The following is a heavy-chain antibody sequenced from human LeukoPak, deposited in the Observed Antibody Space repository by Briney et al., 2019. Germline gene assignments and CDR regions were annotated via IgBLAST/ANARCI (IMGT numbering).Heavy chain of an antibody. CDR1: GFTVSSNY. CDR2: IYSGGST. CDR3: ARAHYDYYYMDV. Sequence: PGGSLRLSCAASGFTVSSNYMSWVRQAPGKGLEWVSVIYSGGSTYYADSVKGRFTISRDNSKNTLYPQMNSLRAEDTAVYYCARAHYDYYYMDVWGKGTTVTVSS. J-gene: IGHJ6*03. V-gene: IGHV3-53*01.